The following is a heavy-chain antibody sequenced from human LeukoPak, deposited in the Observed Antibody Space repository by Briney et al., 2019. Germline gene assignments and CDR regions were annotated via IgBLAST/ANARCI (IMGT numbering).Heavy chain of an antibody. Sequence: GGSLRLSCAASGFTFSSYGMNWVRQAPGKGLEWVSYISSGSTTIYYADSVKGRFTISRDNAENSLYLQMSSLRDEDTAVYYCARGRAYYYDSSGYYYADDHDAFDIWGQGTMVTVSS. CDR1: GFTFSSYG. D-gene: IGHD3-22*01. V-gene: IGHV3-48*02. CDR3: ARGRAYYYDSSGYYYADDHDAFDI. J-gene: IGHJ3*02. CDR2: ISSGSTTI.